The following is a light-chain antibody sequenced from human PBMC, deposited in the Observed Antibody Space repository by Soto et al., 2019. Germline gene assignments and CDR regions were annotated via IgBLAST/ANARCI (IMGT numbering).Light chain of an antibody. Sequence: EIVITQSPATLSVSPWEGATLSSRATQCLGSTLAWYQQPPGQPPRLLIYAASIRATGVPARFSGSGSATDFTLTINSLPSEDFAVYYCQHYVDWPLTFGGGTKVDIK. CDR2: AAS. V-gene: IGKV3-15*01. J-gene: IGKJ4*01. CDR1: QCLGST. CDR3: QHYVDWPLT.